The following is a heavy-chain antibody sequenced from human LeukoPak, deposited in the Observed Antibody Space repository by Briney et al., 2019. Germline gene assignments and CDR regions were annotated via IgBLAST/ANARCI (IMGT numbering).Heavy chain of an antibody. CDR1: GFTFSSYA. V-gene: IGHV3-23*01. Sequence: GGSLRLSCAASGFTFSSYAMSWVRQAPGKGLEWVSAISGSGGNTYYADSVKGRFTISRDNSKNTLYLQMNSLRAEDTAVYYCAKEGGYYDSSGYYYSPYFDYWGQGTLVTVSS. D-gene: IGHD3-22*01. CDR2: ISGSGGNT. CDR3: AKEGGYYDSSGYYYSPYFDY. J-gene: IGHJ4*02.